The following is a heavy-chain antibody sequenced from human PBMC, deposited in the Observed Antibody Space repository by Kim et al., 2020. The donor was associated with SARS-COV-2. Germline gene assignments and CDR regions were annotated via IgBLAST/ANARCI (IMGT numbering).Heavy chain of an antibody. J-gene: IGHJ6*02. CDR2: IIPILGIA. CDR3: ARDSYCSGGSCYSDYYYYYGMDV. Sequence: SVKVSCKASGGTFSSYAISWVRQAPGQGLEWMGRIIPILGIANYAQKFQGRVTITADKSTSTAYMELSSLRSEDTAVYYCARDSYCSGGSCYSDYYYYYGMDVWGQGTTVTVSS. D-gene: IGHD2-15*01. CDR1: GGTFSSYA. V-gene: IGHV1-69*04.